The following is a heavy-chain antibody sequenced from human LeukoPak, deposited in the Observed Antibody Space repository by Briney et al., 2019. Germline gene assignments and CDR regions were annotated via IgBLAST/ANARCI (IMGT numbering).Heavy chain of an antibody. CDR1: GFTFSSYW. V-gene: IGHV3-7*01. D-gene: IGHD1-7*01. Sequence: GGSLRLSCAASGFTFSSYWMNWARQAPGKGLEWVASINHNGNVNYYVDSVKGRFTISRDSAKNSLYLQMSSLRDDDTAVYYCTPHRDGNYPFDYWGQGTLVTVST. CDR3: TPHRDGNYPFDY. J-gene: IGHJ4*02. CDR2: INHNGNVN.